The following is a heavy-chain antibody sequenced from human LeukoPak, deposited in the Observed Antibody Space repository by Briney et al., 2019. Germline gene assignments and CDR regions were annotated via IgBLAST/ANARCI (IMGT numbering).Heavy chain of an antibody. CDR3: ARGGMRGKISYTYYYMDV. CDR1: GFTFSSYD. CDR2: LSGSTGST. V-gene: IGHV3-23*01. Sequence: AGSLSFSGAASGFTFSSYDRNWVRQAPGKGLEWVSGLSGSTGSTHYADSVKGRFTISRDNSRDTLYLQMNSLRGEDTAVYYCARGGMRGKISYTYYYMDVWGKGTTVTVSS. J-gene: IGHJ6*03. D-gene: IGHD2-2*02.